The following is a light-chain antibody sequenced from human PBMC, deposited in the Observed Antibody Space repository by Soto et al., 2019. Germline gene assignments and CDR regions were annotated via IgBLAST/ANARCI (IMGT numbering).Light chain of an antibody. CDR2: DVT. J-gene: IGLJ3*02. Sequence: QSALTQPRSVSGSPGQSVIISCTGTNSDVGAYDYVSWYQQHPGKAPKLIIYDVTKRPSGVPDRFSASKSGNTASLTISGLQAEDEADYYCCSSAGSNTWVFGGGTQLTVL. CDR1: NSDVGAYDY. V-gene: IGLV2-11*01. CDR3: CSSAGSNTWV.